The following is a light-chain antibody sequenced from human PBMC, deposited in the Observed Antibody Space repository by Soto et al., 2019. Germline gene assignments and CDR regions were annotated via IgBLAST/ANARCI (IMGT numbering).Light chain of an antibody. Sequence: EVVLTQYPATLSLSPGERATLSCRASQSVGAQFAWYQQKPGQSPRLLIYGASNRASGISARFSGSGSGTYFTLTIASIAPEDSAVYYCQQRNDWGSFGGGTRVEIK. J-gene: IGKJ4*01. CDR3: QQRNDWGS. CDR1: QSVGAQ. V-gene: IGKV3-11*01. CDR2: GAS.